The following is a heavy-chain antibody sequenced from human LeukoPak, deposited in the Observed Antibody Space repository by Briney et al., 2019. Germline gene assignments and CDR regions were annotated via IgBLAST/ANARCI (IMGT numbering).Heavy chain of an antibody. V-gene: IGHV3-30-3*01. D-gene: IGHD3-3*01. CDR1: GFTFSSYA. Sequence: GGSLRLSCAASGFTFSSYAMHWVRQAPGKGLEWVAVISYDGSNKYYADSVKGRFTISRDNSKNTLYLQMNSLRAEDTAVCYCARDRAAGPSYYDFWSGYYTSNYFDYWGQGTLVTVSS. J-gene: IGHJ4*02. CDR2: ISYDGSNK. CDR3: ARDRAAGPSYYDFWSGYYTSNYFDY.